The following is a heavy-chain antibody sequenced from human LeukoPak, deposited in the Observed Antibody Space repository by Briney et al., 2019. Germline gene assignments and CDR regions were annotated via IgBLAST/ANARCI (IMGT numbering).Heavy chain of an antibody. CDR1: GFTFSSYA. CDR2: ISNSGTAT. Sequence: GGSLTLSCAASGFTFSSYAFNWVRQAQGKGLEWVSFISNSGTATNYADSVKGRFSIYRDSARNSVYLQMNSLRVEDTAVYYCARERTAVSDYWGQGTLVTVSS. J-gene: IGHJ4*02. D-gene: IGHD5/OR15-5a*01. CDR3: ARERTAVSDY. V-gene: IGHV3-48*03.